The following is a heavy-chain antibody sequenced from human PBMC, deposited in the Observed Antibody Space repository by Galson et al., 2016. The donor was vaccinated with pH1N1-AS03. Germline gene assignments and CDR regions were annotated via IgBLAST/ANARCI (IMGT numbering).Heavy chain of an antibody. D-gene: IGHD3-9*01. CDR1: GYTLTELS. Sequence: SVKVSCKVSGYTLTELSLHWVRQAPGRGLEWMGGVDPEHGEKVYAQKFQGRVTVTEDSSTDTAYMELSSLRPEDTAVYYCSTGDALIGYSRGDYWGQGTLVTASS. J-gene: IGHJ4*02. CDR3: STGDALIGYSRGDY. V-gene: IGHV1-24*01. CDR2: VDPEHGEK.